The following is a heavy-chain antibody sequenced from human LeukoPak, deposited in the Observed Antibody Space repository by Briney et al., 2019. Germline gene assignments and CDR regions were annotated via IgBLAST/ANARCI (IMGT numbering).Heavy chain of an antibody. CDR1: GFTFSSYG. CDR2: IRYDGSNK. V-gene: IGHV3-30*02. J-gene: IGHJ4*02. CDR3: ARDPADYCGGDCYSGYFDY. Sequence: GGSLRLSCAASGFTFSSYGMHWVRQAPGKGLEWVAFIRYDGSNKYYADSVKGRFTISRDNSKNTLYLQMNSLRAEDTAVYYCARDPADYCGGDCYSGYFDYWGQGTLVTVSS. D-gene: IGHD2-21*02.